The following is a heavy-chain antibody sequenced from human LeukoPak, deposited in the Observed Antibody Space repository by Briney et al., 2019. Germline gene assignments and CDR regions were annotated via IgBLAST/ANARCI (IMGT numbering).Heavy chain of an antibody. J-gene: IGHJ5*02. Sequence: SETLSLTCTVSGGSISSYYWSWIRQPAGKGLEWIGRIYTSGSTNYNPSLKSRVTMSVDTSKNQFSLKLSSVTAADTAVYYCARDTQQDFWSGYHTWFDPWGQGTLVTVSS. CDR1: GGSISSYY. CDR2: IYTSGST. D-gene: IGHD3-3*01. CDR3: ARDTQQDFWSGYHTWFDP. V-gene: IGHV4-4*07.